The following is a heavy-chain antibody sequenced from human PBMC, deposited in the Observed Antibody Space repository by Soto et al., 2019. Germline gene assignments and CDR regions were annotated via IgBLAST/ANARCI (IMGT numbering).Heavy chain of an antibody. D-gene: IGHD2-15*01. CDR1: GFTFISYG. CDR2: INSDGSST. Sequence: EVQLVESGGGLVHPGGSLRLSCAASGFTFISYGWHWFRQAPGKGWGWVSRINSDGSSTSYADSVKGRFTISRDNAKNTLYLQMNSLRAEDTAVYYCVRTSLVVAAATREDYWGQGTLVTVSS. V-gene: IGHV3-74*01. CDR3: VRTSLVVAAATREDY. J-gene: IGHJ4*02.